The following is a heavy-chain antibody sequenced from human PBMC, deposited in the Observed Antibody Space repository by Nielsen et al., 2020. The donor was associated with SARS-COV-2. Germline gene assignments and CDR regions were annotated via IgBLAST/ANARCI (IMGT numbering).Heavy chain of an antibody. CDR1: GFTFNGYW. J-gene: IGHJ4*02. CDR2: LNIDGTRT. V-gene: IGHV3-74*01. D-gene: IGHD5-18*01. Sequence: GGSLRLSCAASGFTFNGYWMHWVRQAPGKGLVWVSRLNIDGTRTYYADSVKGRFTISRDNGKSTLYLQMNSLRAEDTAVYYCAKDGSVDTPLLWGQGTLVTVSS. CDR3: AKDGSVDTPLL.